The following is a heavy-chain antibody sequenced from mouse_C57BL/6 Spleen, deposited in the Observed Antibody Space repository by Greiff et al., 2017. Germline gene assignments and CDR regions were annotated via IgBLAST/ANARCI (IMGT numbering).Heavy chain of an antibody. D-gene: IGHD1-1*01. CDR2: ISSGGSYT. Sequence: DVHLVESGGDLVKPGGSLKLSCAASGFTFSSYGMSWVRQTPDKRLEWVATISSGGSYTYYPDSVKGRFTISRDNAKNTLYLQMSSLKSEDTAMYYCARGKLRDWYFDVWGTGTTVTVSS. J-gene: IGHJ1*03. CDR1: GFTFSSYG. V-gene: IGHV5-6*01. CDR3: ARGKLRDWYFDV.